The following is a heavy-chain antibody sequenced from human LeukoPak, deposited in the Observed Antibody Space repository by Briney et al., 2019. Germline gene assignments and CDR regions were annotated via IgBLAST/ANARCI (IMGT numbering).Heavy chain of an antibody. D-gene: IGHD3-22*01. V-gene: IGHV4-39*01. CDR3: ARGYDGSGYYYRNWYFDL. Sequence: SETLSLTCTVSGDSISSSSYYWGWIRQPPGKGLEWLGSLYYSGSTYYNPSLKSRVTISVDTSKNQFSLKLSSVTAADTAVYYCARGYDGSGYYYRNWYFDLWGRGTLVTVSS. CDR2: LYYSGST. CDR1: GDSISSSSYY. J-gene: IGHJ2*01.